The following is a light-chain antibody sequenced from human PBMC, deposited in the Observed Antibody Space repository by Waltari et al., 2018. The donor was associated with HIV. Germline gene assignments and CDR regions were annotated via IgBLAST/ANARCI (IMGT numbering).Light chain of an antibody. CDR2: GNS. CDR1: SSNIGAGSD. J-gene: IGLJ3*02. CDR3: QSYDSSLSNWV. V-gene: IGLV1-40*01. Sequence: QSVLTPPPSVSGAPGQRVTLSCTGSSSNIGAGSDVHGYPQRPGTAPKLLIYGNSNRPSGVPDRCSGSKSGTSASLAITGLQPDDETDYYCQSYDSSLSNWVFGGGTKLTVL.